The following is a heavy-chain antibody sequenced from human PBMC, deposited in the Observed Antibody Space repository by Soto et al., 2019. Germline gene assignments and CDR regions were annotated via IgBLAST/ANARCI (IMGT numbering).Heavy chain of an antibody. CDR2: IIPIFGTA. D-gene: IGHD2-15*01. CDR3: ARDLKCSGGSCYPNWFDP. V-gene: IGHV1-69*13. J-gene: IGHJ5*02. CDR1: GGTFSSYA. Sequence: SVKVSCRASGGTFSSYAISWVRQAPGQGLEWMGGIIPIFGTANYAQKFQGRVTITADESTSTAYMELSSLRSEDTAVYYCARDLKCSGGSCYPNWFDPWGQGTLVTVSS.